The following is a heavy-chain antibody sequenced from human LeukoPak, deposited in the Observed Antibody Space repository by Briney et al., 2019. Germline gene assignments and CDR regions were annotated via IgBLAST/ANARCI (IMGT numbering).Heavy chain of an antibody. CDR3: ARVGLYYDFSRYYFDY. D-gene: IGHD3-3*01. J-gene: IGHJ4*02. Sequence: ASVKVSCKASGYTFTGYYMHWVRQAPGQGLEWMGWINPNSGGTNYAQKFQGRVTMTRDTSISTAYMELSRLRSDDTAVYYCARVGLYYDFSRYYFDYWGQGTLVTVSS. V-gene: IGHV1-2*02. CDR2: INPNSGGT. CDR1: GYTFTGYY.